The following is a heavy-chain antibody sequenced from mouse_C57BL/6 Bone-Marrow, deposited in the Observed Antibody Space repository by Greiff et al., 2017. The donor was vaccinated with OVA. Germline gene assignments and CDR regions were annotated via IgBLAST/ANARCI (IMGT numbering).Heavy chain of an antibody. CDR1: GYTFTDYY. J-gene: IGHJ3*01. CDR3: ARSLYDGYPAWFAY. Sequence: VQLQESGPELVKPGASVKISCKASGYTFTDYYINWVKQRPGQGLEWIGWIFPGSGSTYYNEKFKGKATLTVDKSSSTAYMLLSSLNSEDSAVYFCARSLYDGYPAWFAYWGQGTLVTVSA. D-gene: IGHD2-3*01. CDR2: IFPGSGST. V-gene: IGHV1-75*01.